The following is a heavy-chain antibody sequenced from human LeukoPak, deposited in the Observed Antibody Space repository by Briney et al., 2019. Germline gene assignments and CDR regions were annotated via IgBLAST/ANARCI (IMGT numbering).Heavy chain of an antibody. CDR3: ASPYGDYSASAFDI. J-gene: IGHJ3*02. D-gene: IGHD4-17*01. Sequence: ASVKVSCKASGYTFTSYGISWVRQAPGQGLEWMGWISAYNGNTNYAQKLQGRVTMTTDTSTSTAYMELRSLRSDDTAVYYCASPYGDYSASAFDIWGQGTMVTVSS. CDR1: GYTFTSYG. CDR2: ISAYNGNT. V-gene: IGHV1-18*01.